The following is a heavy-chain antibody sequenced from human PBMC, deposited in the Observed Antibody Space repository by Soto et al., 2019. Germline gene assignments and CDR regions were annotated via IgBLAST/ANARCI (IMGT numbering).Heavy chain of an antibody. J-gene: IGHJ3*02. CDR3: AKAPSGTRRDAFDI. Sequence: GGSLRLSCAASGFTFSSYDMHWVRQATGKGLEWVSAIGTAGDTYYPGSVKGRFTISRENAKNSLYLQMNSLRAEDTAVYYCAKAPSGTRRDAFDIWGQGTMVTVSS. CDR1: GFTFSSYD. V-gene: IGHV3-13*01. CDR2: IGTAGDT. D-gene: IGHD1-7*01.